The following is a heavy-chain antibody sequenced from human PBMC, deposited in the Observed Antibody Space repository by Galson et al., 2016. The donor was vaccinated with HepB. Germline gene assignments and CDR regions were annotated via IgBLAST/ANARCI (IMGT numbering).Heavy chain of an antibody. Sequence: SCKASGGTFSSYGISWVRQAPGQGLEWMGGIIPIFGTANYAQKFQGRVTITADESTSTAYMELSSLRSEDTAVYYCARDALPILEWSSNWFDPRGQGTLVTVSS. J-gene: IGHJ5*02. CDR3: ARDALPILEWSSNWFDP. V-gene: IGHV1-69*01. D-gene: IGHD3-3*01. CDR2: IIPIFGTA. CDR1: GGTFSSYG.